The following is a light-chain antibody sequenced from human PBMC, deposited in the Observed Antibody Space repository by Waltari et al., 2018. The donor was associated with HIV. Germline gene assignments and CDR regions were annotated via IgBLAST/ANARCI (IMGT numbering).Light chain of an antibody. CDR2: KDS. CDR1: LLTEKY. CDR3: YSAANNNLRI. V-gene: IGLV3-27*01. J-gene: IGLJ2*01. Sequence: SYELTQPSSVSVSPGQTAKITCSGDLLTEKYARWFQQKPGQAPVLLIFKDSERPSGTPERFSGSSSESTVTLTISGAQGEDEGDYYCYSAANNNLRIFGGGTKLTVL.